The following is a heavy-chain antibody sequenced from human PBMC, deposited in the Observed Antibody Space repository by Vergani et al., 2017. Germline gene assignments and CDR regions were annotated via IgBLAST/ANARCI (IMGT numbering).Heavy chain of an antibody. V-gene: IGHV1-69*01. Sequence: QVQLVQSGAEVKKPGSSVKVSCKASGGTFSSYAISWVRQAPGQGLEWMGGIIPIFGTANYAQKFQGRVTITADESTSTAYMELSSLRSEDTAVYYCAGEGMAVAAGTLAVYYFDYWGQGTLVTVSS. CDR3: AGEGMAVAAGTLAVYYFDY. CDR2: IIPIFGTA. CDR1: GGTFSSYA. D-gene: IGHD6-13*01. J-gene: IGHJ4*02.